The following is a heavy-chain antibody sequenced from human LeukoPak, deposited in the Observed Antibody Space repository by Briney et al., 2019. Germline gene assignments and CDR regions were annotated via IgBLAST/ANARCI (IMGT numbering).Heavy chain of an antibody. V-gene: IGHV3-7*01. CDR3: ATISAGF. Sequence: GGSLRLSCAASGFTFSTYWMTWVRQAPGKGLEWVANIKQDGSDKNYVDSVKGRFTISRDNAKNSLYLQMNSLRAEDTAVYYCATISAGFWGQGTLVTVSS. J-gene: IGHJ4*02. CDR1: GFTFSTYW. D-gene: IGHD2-21*01. CDR2: IKQDGSDK.